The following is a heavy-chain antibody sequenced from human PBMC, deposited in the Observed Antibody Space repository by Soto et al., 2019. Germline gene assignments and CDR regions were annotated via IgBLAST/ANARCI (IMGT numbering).Heavy chain of an antibody. Sequence: QLQLQESGPGLVKPSETLSLTCTVSGGSISSSTYYWGWIRQPPGKGLEWIGSIYYSGNTYYNPSLKSRVNISVGTSKNLFSLKLSSVTAADTAFYYCANIGYGAFDIWGQGTMVTVSS. V-gene: IGHV4-39*01. CDR2: IYYSGNT. CDR3: ANIGYGAFDI. D-gene: IGHD2-15*01. J-gene: IGHJ3*02. CDR1: GGSISSSTYY.